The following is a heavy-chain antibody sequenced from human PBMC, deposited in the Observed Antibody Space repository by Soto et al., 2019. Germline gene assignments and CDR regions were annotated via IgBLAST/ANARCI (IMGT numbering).Heavy chain of an antibody. CDR1: GFTFSSFA. Sequence: EVQLLESGGGLVQPGGSLRLSCAASGFTFSSFAMNWVRQAPGKGLEWVSAISGSSGHTYYADSVKGRFIISRDNSENTLYLQMDSLSADDTAVYYCARGPSEYIWGSYLRYCDSWGRGSLVTVSS. D-gene: IGHD3-16*02. CDR2: ISGSSGHT. V-gene: IGHV3-23*01. CDR3: ARGPSEYIWGSYLRYCDS. J-gene: IGHJ4*02.